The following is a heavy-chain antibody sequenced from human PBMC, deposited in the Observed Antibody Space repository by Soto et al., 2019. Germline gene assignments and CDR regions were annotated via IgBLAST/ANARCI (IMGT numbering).Heavy chain of an antibody. CDR2: IYHSGST. Sequence: QVQLQESGPGLVKPSGTLSLTCAVFGGSISSSNWWSWVRQPPGKGLEWIGEIYHSGSTNYNPSLKSRLPISVDQSKNQFSLKLSSVTAADTAVYYCASVRGGYYYAMDVWGQGTTVTVSS. J-gene: IGHJ6*02. V-gene: IGHV4-4*02. CDR1: GGSISSSNW. D-gene: IGHD3-10*02. CDR3: ASVRGGYYYAMDV.